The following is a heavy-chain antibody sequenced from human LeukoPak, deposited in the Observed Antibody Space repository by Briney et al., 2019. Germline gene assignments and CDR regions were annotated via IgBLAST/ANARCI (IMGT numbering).Heavy chain of an antibody. CDR1: GFSFSSYA. J-gene: IGHJ2*01. CDR3: AREDGAAVAGSWYFDL. Sequence: PGGSLRLSCAASGFSFSSYAMHWVRQAPGKGLEWVAVISYDGSNKYYADSVKGRFTISRDNSKNTLYLQMNSLRAEDTAVYYCAREDGAAVAGSWYFDLWGRGTLVTVSS. D-gene: IGHD6-19*01. CDR2: ISYDGSNK. V-gene: IGHV3-30-3*01.